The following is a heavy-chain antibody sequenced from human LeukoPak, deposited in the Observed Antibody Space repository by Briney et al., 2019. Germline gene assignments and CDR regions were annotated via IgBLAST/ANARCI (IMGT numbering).Heavy chain of an antibody. V-gene: IGHV4-31*11. J-gene: IGHJ2*01. CDR2: IYYSGST. D-gene: IGHD3-22*01. Sequence: SETLSLTCGVSGVSISSGGYYWSWLRQHPGKGLEWIGYIYYSGSTSYNPSLKSRITMSVDTSKDQFSLKLSSVTAADTAVYYCARVSTSYYYDSSRCTVDWYFDLWGRGTLVTVSS. CDR1: GVSISSGGYY. CDR3: ARVSTSYYYDSSRCTVDWYFDL.